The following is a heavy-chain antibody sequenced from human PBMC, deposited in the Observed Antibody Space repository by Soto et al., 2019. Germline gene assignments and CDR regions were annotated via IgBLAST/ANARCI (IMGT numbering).Heavy chain of an antibody. V-gene: IGHV3-33*01. J-gene: IGHJ4*02. CDR3: GRDRLYHDSSGYYDY. D-gene: IGHD3-22*01. CDR1: GLTFNTYG. CDR2: IWYDGSNK. Sequence: PGGSLRLSCAASGLTFNTYGMHWVRQAPGKGLEWVAVIWYDGSNKYYTDSVKGRFTISRDNSKNTLYLQMNSLRAEDTAVYYCGRDRLYHDSSGYYDYWGQGT.